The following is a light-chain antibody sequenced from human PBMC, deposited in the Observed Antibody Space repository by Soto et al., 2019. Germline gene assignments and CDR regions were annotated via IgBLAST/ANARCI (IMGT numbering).Light chain of an antibody. CDR2: DAS. CDR3: QPRSNWIT. J-gene: IGKJ5*01. Sequence: EIVLTQSPATLSLSPGERATLSCRASQSVSSYLAWYQQKPGQAPRLLTDDASNRATGIPARFSGSGSGTDFTLTISSLEPEDFAVYYCQPRSNWITIGQGTRLESK. CDR1: QSVSSY. V-gene: IGKV3-11*01.